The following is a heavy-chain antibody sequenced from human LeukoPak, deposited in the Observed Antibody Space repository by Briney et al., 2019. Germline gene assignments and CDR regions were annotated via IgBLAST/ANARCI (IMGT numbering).Heavy chain of an antibody. CDR3: ARLGITMVRGVTPTDY. CDR1: GFTFSSYA. Sequence: GGSLRLSCAASGFTFSSYAMSWVRQAPGKGLEWVSAIRGSGGSTYYADSVKGRFTISRDNSKNTLYLQMNSLRAEDTAVYYCARLGITMVRGVTPTDYWGQGTLVTVSS. CDR2: IRGSGGST. V-gene: IGHV3-23*01. D-gene: IGHD3-10*01. J-gene: IGHJ4*02.